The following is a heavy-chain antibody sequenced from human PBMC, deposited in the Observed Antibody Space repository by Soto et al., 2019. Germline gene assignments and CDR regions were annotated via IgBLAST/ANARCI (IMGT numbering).Heavy chain of an antibody. D-gene: IGHD1-26*01. CDR1: GFTFENYA. CDR2: VTGHGDVP. V-gene: IGHV3-23*01. Sequence: DVQLLESGGGPIQPGGSLRLSCAASGFTFENYAMNWVRQAPGKGLVWVASVTGHGDVPYYADSVKGRFTISRDNSKKILYLHMSSLRGEDTAIYYCAKLRSLGRWGWQSEIDYWGQGTLVTVS. CDR3: AKLRSLGRWGWQSEIDY. J-gene: IGHJ4*02.